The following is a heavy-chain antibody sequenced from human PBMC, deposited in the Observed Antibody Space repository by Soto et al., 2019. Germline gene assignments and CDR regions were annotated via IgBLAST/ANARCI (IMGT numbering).Heavy chain of an antibody. CDR3: ARDGSPVLLWFGELLYQQSQNLIDN. J-gene: IGHJ4*02. V-gene: IGHV1-46*01. CDR2: INPSGGST. Sequence: ASVKRSCKASGYTFTSYYMHWVRHAPEQGLEWMGIINPSGGSTSYAQKFQGRVTMTRDTSTSTVYMELSSLRSEDTAVYYSARDGSPVLLWFGELLYQQSQNLIDNWGQGTLVTVSS. CDR1: GYTFTSYY. D-gene: IGHD3-10*01.